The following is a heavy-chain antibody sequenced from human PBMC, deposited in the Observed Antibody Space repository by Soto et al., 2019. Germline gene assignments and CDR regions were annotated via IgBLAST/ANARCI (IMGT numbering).Heavy chain of an antibody. CDR3: ARDPRWGKHFDY. D-gene: IGHD3-16*01. V-gene: IGHV3-48*03. CDR2: ISSSGSTI. Sequence: GSLRLSCAASGFTFSSYEMNWVRQAPGKGLEWVSYISSSGSTIYYADSVKGRFTISRDNAKNSLYLQMNSLRAEDTAVYYCARDPRWGKHFDYWGQGTLVTVSS. CDR1: GFTFSSYE. J-gene: IGHJ4*02.